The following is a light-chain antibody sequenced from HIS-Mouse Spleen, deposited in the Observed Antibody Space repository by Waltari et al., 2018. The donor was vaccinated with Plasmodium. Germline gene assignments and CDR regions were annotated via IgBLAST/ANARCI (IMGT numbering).Light chain of an antibody. CDR3: QQRSNWPPLT. V-gene: IGKV3-11*01. CDR2: DAS. Sequence: EIVLTQSPATLSLSPGERATLSCRASQSVSSYLAWYQQKPGQVPRLLIYDASNRATGIPARFSGSGSGTDFTRTIGSLEPEDWAVYYCQQRSNWPPLTFGGGTKVEIK. CDR1: QSVSSY. J-gene: IGKJ4*01.